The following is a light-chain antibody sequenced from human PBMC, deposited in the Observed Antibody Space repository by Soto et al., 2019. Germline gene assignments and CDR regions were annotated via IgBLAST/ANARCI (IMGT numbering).Light chain of an antibody. Sequence: QSVLTQPASVSGSPGQSITISCTGTGSDVGGYNYVSWYQQHPGKAPKLMIYEVSNRPSGVSNRFSGSKSGNTASLTISGLQAEDEADYYCSSYTSSSTLVVFGGGTKLTV. CDR2: EVS. CDR3: SSYTSSSTLVV. V-gene: IGLV2-14*01. J-gene: IGLJ2*01. CDR1: GSDVGGYNY.